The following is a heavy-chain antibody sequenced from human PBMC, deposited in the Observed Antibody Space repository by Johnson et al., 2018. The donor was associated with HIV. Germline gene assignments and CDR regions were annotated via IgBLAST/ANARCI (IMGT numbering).Heavy chain of an antibody. D-gene: IGHD6-19*01. Sequence: VQLVESGGGLVQPGGSLRLSCAASGFIFRNYWMYWVRQAPGKGLVWVARIYSDGSDTAYADSVKGRFTISRDNAKKTLYLQMNSLRAEDTALYYCAKEASSGPDAFDIWGQGTMVTVSS. CDR3: AKEASSGPDAFDI. V-gene: IGHV3-74*03. CDR2: IYSDGSDT. CDR1: GFIFRNYW. J-gene: IGHJ3*02.